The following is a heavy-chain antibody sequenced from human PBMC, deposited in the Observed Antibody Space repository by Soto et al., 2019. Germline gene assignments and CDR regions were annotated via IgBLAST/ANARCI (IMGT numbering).Heavy chain of an antibody. CDR3: GRVFDGILKDDPSGGAFDI. CDR1: GYTFTSYY. Sequence: GASVKVSCKASGYTFTSYYMHWVRQAPGQGLEWMGRINPSGGSTNYAQKFQGRVTMTRDTSTSTAYMELSSLSSEDTALYYCGRVFDGILKDDPSGGAFDIWCQGIKVTVS. J-gene: IGHJ3*02. D-gene: IGHD3-9*01. V-gene: IGHV1-46*03. CDR2: INPSGGST.